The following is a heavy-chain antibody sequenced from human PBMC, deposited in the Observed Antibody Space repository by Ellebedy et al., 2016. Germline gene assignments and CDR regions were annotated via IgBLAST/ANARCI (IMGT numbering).Heavy chain of an antibody. D-gene: IGHD6-19*01. J-gene: IGHJ5*02. V-gene: IGHV4-34*01. CDR1: GGSFSGYY. Sequence: SETLSLTCAVYGGSFSGYYWSWIRQPPGKGLEWIGEINHSGCTNYNPSLKSRVTISVDTSKNQFSLKLSSVTAADTAVYYCARVLSIAVAGNWFDPWGQGTLVTVSS. CDR2: INHSGCT. CDR3: ARVLSIAVAGNWFDP.